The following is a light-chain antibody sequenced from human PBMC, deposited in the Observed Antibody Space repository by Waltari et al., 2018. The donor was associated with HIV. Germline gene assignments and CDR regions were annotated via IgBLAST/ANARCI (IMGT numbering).Light chain of an antibody. V-gene: IGLV2-14*01. CDR2: EVS. Sequence: QSALTQPASVSGSPGQSISISCTGTSSDVGGYNAVSWYQQHPAKAPKLVILEVSNPPSGVLNRFSGSKSGHRASLTISGLQAEDEAYYYCSSYTSSDTVVFGGGTKVTVL. J-gene: IGLJ2*01. CDR1: SSDVGGYNA. CDR3: SSYTSSDTVV.